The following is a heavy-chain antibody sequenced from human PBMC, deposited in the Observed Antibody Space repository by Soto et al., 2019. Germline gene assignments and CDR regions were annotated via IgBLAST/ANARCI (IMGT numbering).Heavy chain of an antibody. D-gene: IGHD6-19*01. J-gene: IGHJ6*02. CDR1: GYTFTSYG. V-gene: IGHV1-18*04. CDR2: ISAYNGNT. CDR3: ARGLDYYYYGMDV. Sequence: AASVKVSCKASGYTFTSYGVSWVRQAPGQGLEWMGWISAYNGNTNYAQKLRGRVTMTTDTSTSTAYMELRSLRSDDTAVYYCARGLDYYYYGMDVWGQGTTVTVSS.